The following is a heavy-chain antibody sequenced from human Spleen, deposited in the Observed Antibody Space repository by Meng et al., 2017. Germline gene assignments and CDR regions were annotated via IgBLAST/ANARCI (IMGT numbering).Heavy chain of an antibody. J-gene: IGHJ5*02. V-gene: IGHV3-21*06. D-gene: IGHD1-14*01. CDR3: ATMNPVDP. CDR1: GFTFSAHT. Sequence: GESLKISCAASGFTFSAHTMNWVRQVPGKGLEWVSSISSNAAYIYYADSLKDRLTISRDNAKNSLFLQINSLRVEDTAVYYCATMNPVDPWGQGTLVTVSS. CDR2: ISSNAAYI.